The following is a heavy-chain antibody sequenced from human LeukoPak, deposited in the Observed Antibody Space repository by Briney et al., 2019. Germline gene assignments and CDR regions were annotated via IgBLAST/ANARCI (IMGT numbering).Heavy chain of an antibody. CDR1: GFTFSSYA. CDR3: ARDIAVAGLYYYYYGMDV. V-gene: IGHV3-30*04. CDR2: ISYDGSNK. J-gene: IGHJ6*02. D-gene: IGHD6-19*01. Sequence: TGGSLRLSCAASGFTFSSYAMHWVRQAPGKGLEWVAVISYDGSNKYYADSVKGRFTISRDNSKNTLYLQMNSLRAEDTAVYYCARDIAVAGLYYYYYGMDVWGQGTTVTVSS.